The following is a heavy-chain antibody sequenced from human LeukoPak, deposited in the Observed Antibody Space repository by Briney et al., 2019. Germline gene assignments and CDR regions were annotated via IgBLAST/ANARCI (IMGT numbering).Heavy chain of an antibody. J-gene: IGHJ4*02. CDR2: ISGYKGNT. D-gene: IGHD3-16*02. Sequence: ASVKVSCKTSGYTFNNYDITWVRQAPGQGLEWMGWISGYKGNTNYAQKFQGRVTITADESTSTAYMELSSLRSEDTAVYYCARVGDYVWGSYPSYFDYWGQGTLVTVSS. CDR3: ARVGDYVWGSYPSYFDY. V-gene: IGHV1-18*01. CDR1: GYTFNNYD.